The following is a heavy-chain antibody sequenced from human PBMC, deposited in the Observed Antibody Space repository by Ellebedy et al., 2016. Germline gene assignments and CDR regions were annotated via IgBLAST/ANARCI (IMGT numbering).Heavy chain of an antibody. CDR3: GRTLSGGGIDY. J-gene: IGHJ4*02. V-gene: IGHV3-7*01. Sequence: GGSLRLSXVASAFSFSNSWMGWVRQAPGKGLEWMANINDDGSIKNYMDSVKGRFTISRDNAKNSLYLLMDSLRAEDTAVYYCGRTLSGGGIDYWGQGTLVTVSA. CDR1: AFSFSNSW. CDR2: INDDGSIK. D-gene: IGHD2-15*01.